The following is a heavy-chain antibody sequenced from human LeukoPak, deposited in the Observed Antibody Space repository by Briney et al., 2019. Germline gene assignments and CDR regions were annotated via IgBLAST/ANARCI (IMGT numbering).Heavy chain of an antibody. J-gene: IGHJ4*02. CDR2: ISGSGGST. CDR1: GFTFSSYT. Sequence: PGGSLRLSCEASGFTFSSYTMSWVRQAPGKGLEWVSAISGSGGSTYYADSVKGRFTISRDNSKNTVYLQMNSLRAEDTAVYYCAKSLGSSGVGGVGLFDYWGQGTLVTVSS. D-gene: IGHD6-19*01. CDR3: AKSLGSSGVGGVGLFDY. V-gene: IGHV3-23*01.